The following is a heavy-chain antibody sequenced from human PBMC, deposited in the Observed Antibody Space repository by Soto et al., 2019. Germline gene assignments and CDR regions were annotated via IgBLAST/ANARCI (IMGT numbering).Heavy chain of an antibody. J-gene: IGHJ4*02. CDR3: ARGPPYYGDYDY. CDR1: GGSFSGYY. CDR2: INHSGST. Sequence: SETLSLTCAVYGGSFSGYYWSWIRQPPGKGLEWIGEINHSGSTNYNPSLKSRVTISVDTSKNQFSLKLSSVTAADTAVYYCARGPPYYGDYDYWGQGTLVTVSS. V-gene: IGHV4-34*01. D-gene: IGHD3-3*01.